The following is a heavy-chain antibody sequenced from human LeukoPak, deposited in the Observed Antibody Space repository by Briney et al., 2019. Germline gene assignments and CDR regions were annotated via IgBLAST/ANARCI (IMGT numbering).Heavy chain of an antibody. V-gene: IGHV4-39*01. J-gene: IGHJ4*02. CDR1: GGSISSSSYY. Sequence: PSEPLSLTCTVSGGSISSSSYYWGWIRQPPGKGLEWIGSIYYSGSTYYNPSLKSRVTISVDTSKNQLSLKLSSVTAADTAVYDCARLGPYFDYGGQGTLVTVSS. CDR3: ARLGPYFDY. CDR2: IYYSGST.